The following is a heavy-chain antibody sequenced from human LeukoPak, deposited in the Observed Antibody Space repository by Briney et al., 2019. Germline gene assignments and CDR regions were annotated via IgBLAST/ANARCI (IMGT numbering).Heavy chain of an antibody. CDR1: GGSISSYY. V-gene: IGHV4-59*08. J-gene: IGHJ2*01. CDR3: ARRSSGSLSGSQYWYFDL. CDR2: IYYSEST. D-gene: IGHD3-10*01. Sequence: PSETLSLTCTVSGGSISSYYWNWIRQPPGRALEWLGYIYYSESTNYNPSLKSRLTISVDTSKNQFSLKLSSVTAADTAVYYCARRSSGSLSGSQYWYFDLWGRGTLVTVSS.